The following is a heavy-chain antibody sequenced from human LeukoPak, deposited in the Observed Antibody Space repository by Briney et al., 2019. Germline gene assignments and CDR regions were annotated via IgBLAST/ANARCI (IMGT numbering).Heavy chain of an antibody. Sequence: SVKVSCKASGGTFSSSAISWVRQAPGQGLEWLGGIIPIFGSSNYAQNFQDRVTITADESTSTAYMELSSLRSEDTAVYYCASGRWYPEAGVLVDWFDPWGQGTLVTVSS. CDR3: ASGRWYPEAGVLVDWFDP. J-gene: IGHJ5*02. V-gene: IGHV1-69*13. CDR2: IIPIFGSS. D-gene: IGHD6-13*01. CDR1: GGTFSSSA.